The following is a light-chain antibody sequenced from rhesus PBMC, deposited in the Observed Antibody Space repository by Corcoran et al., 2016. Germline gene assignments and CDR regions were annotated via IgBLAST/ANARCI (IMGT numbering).Light chain of an antibody. CDR2: GAS. CDR3: QQYNNWNT. J-gene: IGKJ4*01. CDR1: QSVSSY. V-gene: IGKV3S9*01. Sequence: EIVMTQSPATLSLSPGERATLSCRASQSVSSYVAWYQQKPEQAPRLLIYGASSRATGIPDRFMGSGSGTDFTLIISSLEPEDVGVYYCQQYNNWNTFGGGTKVEIK.